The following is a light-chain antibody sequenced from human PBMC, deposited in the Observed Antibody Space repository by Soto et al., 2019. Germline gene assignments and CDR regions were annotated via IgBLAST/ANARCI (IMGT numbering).Light chain of an antibody. Sequence: DIVMTQSPDSLAVSLGERATINCKSSQTVLYSSNNKNYLAWYQHKPGQPPKLLIYWASTRESGVPDRFSGSGSGTDFTLTISSLQAEDGAVYYCQQYYSIPHTFGQGTKLEIK. V-gene: IGKV4-1*01. CDR1: QTVLYSSNNKNY. CDR2: WAS. J-gene: IGKJ2*01. CDR3: QQYYSIPHT.